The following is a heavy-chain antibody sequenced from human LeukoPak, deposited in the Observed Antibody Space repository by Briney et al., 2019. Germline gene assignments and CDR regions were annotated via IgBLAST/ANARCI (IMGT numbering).Heavy chain of an antibody. J-gene: IGHJ4*02. V-gene: IGHV4-59*08. Sequence: PSETLSLTCTVSGGSISSYYWGWIRQPPGKGLEWIGYIYYSGSTNYNPSLKSRVTISVDTSKNQFSLKLSSVTAADTAVYYCARHLIPWGYDELGFFDYWGQGTLVTVSS. CDR2: IYYSGST. CDR3: ARHLIPWGYDELGFFDY. D-gene: IGHD5-12*01. CDR1: GGSISSYY.